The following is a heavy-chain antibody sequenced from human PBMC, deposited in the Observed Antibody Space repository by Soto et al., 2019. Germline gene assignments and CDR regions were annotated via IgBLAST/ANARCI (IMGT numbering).Heavy chain of an antibody. D-gene: IGHD2-8*01. CDR1: GGSISTRDSISTRSFY. J-gene: IGHJ4*02. Sequence: SETLSLTCTVSGGSISTRDSISTRSFYWGWMRKPPGKGLQWIASISYSDGSFYNSSLKSRFTISLDTSKNQFSLSLRSVTAADTAVYYCASHRTFWPFDSWGQGTVVTVSS. CDR2: ISYSDGS. CDR3: ASHRTFWPFDS. V-gene: IGHV4-39*01.